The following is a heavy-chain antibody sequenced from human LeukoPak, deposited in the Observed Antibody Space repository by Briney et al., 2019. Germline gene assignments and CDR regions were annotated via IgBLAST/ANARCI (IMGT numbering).Heavy chain of an antibody. CDR1: GGSISGSSYY. CDR2: VYYSGST. J-gene: IGHJ4*02. V-gene: IGHV4-39*07. D-gene: IGHD3-10*01. CDR3: ARGVLKVYGSGSYFLDY. Sequence: SETLSLTCTVSGGSISGSSYYWGWIRQPPGKGLEWIGSVYYSGSTYYNPSLKSRVTISVDMSKNQFSLKLSSVTAADTAVYYCARGVLKVYGSGSYFLDYWGQGTLVTVSS.